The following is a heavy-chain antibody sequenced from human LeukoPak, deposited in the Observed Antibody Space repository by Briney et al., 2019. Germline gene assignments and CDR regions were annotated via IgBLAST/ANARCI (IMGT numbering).Heavy chain of an antibody. J-gene: IGHJ5*02. CDR1: GGSISSYY. Sequence: PSETLSLTCTVSGGSISSYYWSWIRQPPGKGLEWIGRIYTSGSTNYNPSLKSRVTISVDTSKNQFSLKLSSVTAADTAVYYCARESSSGWFDPWGQGTLVTVSS. D-gene: IGHD6-6*01. CDR3: ARESSSGWFDP. CDR2: IYTSGST. V-gene: IGHV4-4*07.